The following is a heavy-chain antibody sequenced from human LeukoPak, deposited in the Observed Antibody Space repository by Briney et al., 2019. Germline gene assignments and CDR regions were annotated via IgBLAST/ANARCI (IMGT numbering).Heavy chain of an antibody. D-gene: IGHD4-17*01. CDR1: GFTFSDYY. CDR3: ARARDYGDYPPDY. Sequence: GGSLRLSCAASGFTFSDYYMSWVRQAPGKGLEWVSIISGSGGNTFYADSVKGRFTISRDNSKNTLYLQMNSLRAEDTAVYYCARARDYGDYPPDYWGQGTLVTVSS. V-gene: IGHV3-23*01. CDR2: ISGSGGNT. J-gene: IGHJ4*02.